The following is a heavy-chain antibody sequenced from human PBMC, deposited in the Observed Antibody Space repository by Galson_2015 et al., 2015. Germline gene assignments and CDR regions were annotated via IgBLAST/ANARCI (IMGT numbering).Heavy chain of an antibody. V-gene: IGHV3-48*03. D-gene: IGHD2-2*01. J-gene: IGHJ4*02. CDR3: ASGRGYCTSTSCFDLYCFDS. CDR1: GFTFSSYE. Sequence: SLRLSCAASGFTFSSYEMNWVRRAPGKGLEWVSYISKSGDTVYYADSVKGRFTISRDNAKNSLYLQMNSLRAGDTAFYYCASGRGYCTSTSCFDLYCFDSWGQGTLVTVSS. CDR2: ISKSGDTV.